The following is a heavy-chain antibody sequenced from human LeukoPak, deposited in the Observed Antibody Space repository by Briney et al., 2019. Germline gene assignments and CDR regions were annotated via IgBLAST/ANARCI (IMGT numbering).Heavy chain of an antibody. J-gene: IGHJ6*04. CDR1: GFTFDDYA. CDR2: ISSSGSTI. V-gene: IGHV3-48*03. Sequence: GRSLRLSCAASGFTFDDYAMHWVRQAPGKGLEWVSYISSSGSTIYYADSVKGRFTISRDNAKNSLYLQMNSLRAEDTAVYYCAELGITMIGGVWGKGTTVTISS. CDR3: AELGITMIGGV. D-gene: IGHD3-10*02.